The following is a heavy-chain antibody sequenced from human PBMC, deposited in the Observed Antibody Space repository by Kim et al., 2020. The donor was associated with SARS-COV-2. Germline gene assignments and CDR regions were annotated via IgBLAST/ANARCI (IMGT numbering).Heavy chain of an antibody. D-gene: IGHD2-15*01. V-gene: IGHV5-51*01. J-gene: IGHJ4*02. CDR2: PGDSAT. CDR3: ARIGDY. Sequence: PGDSATRYSPSFQGQVTISADKSIRTAYLQWSSLKASDTAMYYCARIGDYWGQGTLVTVSS.